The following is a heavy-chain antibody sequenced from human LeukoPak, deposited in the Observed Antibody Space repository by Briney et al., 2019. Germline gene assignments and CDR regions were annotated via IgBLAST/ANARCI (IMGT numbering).Heavy chain of an antibody. CDR2: IKQDGSEK. Sequence: GGSLRLSCAASGFTFSSYAMSWVRQAPGKGLEWVANIKQDGSEKYYVDSVKGRSTISRDNAKNSLYLQMNSLRAEDTAVYYCARRHAFDIWGQGTMVTVSS. V-gene: IGHV3-7*01. CDR3: ARRHAFDI. J-gene: IGHJ3*02. CDR1: GFTFSSYA.